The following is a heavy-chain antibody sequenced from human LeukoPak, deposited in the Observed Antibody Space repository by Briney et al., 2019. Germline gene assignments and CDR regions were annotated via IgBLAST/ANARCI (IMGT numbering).Heavy chain of an antibody. J-gene: IGHJ6*02. CDR2: INPNSGGT. CDR3: ARDPRATVVPAASYYYYGMDV. D-gene: IGHD2-2*01. CDR1: GYTFTGYY. V-gene: IGHV1-2*02. Sequence: ASVKVSCKASGYTFTGYYMHWVRQAPGQGLEWMGWINPNSGGTNYAQKFQGRVTMTRDTSISTAYMELSRLRSDDTAVYYCARDPRATVVPAASYYYYGMDVWGQGTTVTVSS.